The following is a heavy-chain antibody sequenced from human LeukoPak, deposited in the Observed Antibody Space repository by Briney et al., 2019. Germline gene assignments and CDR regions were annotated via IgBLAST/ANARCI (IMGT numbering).Heavy chain of an antibody. CDR1: GGSIGSYS. D-gene: IGHD3-9*01. CDR3: ARGPSSDYDILTGFSFADDWFDP. Sequence: SETLSLTYTVSGGSIGSYSWNWIRQAPGKRLEGIGYISDSGSSDYSPSLKSRATISVDTSRNQFSLKLTSVTAADTAMYYCARGPSSDYDILTGFSFADDWFDPWGQGTLVTVSS. V-gene: IGHV4-59*01. CDR2: ISDSGSS. J-gene: IGHJ5*02.